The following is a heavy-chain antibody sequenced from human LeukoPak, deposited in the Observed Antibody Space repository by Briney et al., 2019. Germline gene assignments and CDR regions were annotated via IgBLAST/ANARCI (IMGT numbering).Heavy chain of an antibody. CDR3: AKGDYYDLDY. Sequence: PSETLSLTCTVSGGSISSYYWSWIRQPPGKGLEWIGYISYSGSTNYSPSLKSRVTMSIDTSKNQFSLNLSSVTAADTAVYYCAKGDYYDLDYWGQGTLVTVSS. CDR1: GGSISSYY. J-gene: IGHJ4*02. CDR2: ISYSGST. V-gene: IGHV4-59*12. D-gene: IGHD3-22*01.